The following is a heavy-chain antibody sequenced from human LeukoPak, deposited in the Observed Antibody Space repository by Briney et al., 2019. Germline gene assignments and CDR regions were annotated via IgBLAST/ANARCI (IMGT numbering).Heavy chain of an antibody. J-gene: IGHJ4*02. CDR1: GFTFSSYG. CDR3: AKDSTRIFVVVPAFDY. V-gene: IGHV3-30*02. D-gene: IGHD2-2*01. Sequence: GGSLRLSCAASGFTFSSYGMHWVRQAPGKGLEWVAFIRYDGSNKYYADSVKGRFTISRDNSKNTLYLQMNSLRAEDTAVYYFAKDSTRIFVVVPAFDYWGQGTLVTVS. CDR2: IRYDGSNK.